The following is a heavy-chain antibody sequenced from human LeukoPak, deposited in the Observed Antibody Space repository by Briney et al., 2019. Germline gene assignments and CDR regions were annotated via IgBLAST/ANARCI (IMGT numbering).Heavy chain of an antibody. J-gene: IGHJ3*02. CDR2: ISSSGSTI. Sequence: GGSLRLSCAASGFTFSDYYMSWIRQAPGKGLEWVSYISSSGSTIYYADSVKGRSTISRDNAKNSLYLQMNSLRAEDTAVYYCARDLSLRIPGRGAFDIWGQGTMVTVSS. D-gene: IGHD5-12*01. V-gene: IGHV3-11*04. CDR3: ARDLSLRIPGRGAFDI. CDR1: GFTFSDYY.